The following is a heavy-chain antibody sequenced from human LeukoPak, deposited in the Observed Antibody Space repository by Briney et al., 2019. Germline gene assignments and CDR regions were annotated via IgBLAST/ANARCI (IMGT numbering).Heavy chain of an antibody. J-gene: IGHJ4*02. CDR1: GFTFSSYG. CDR2: ISYDGSNK. D-gene: IGHD2-15*01. V-gene: IGHV3-30*18. CDR3: AKGVLGYCSGGSCYLDY. Sequence: PGGSLRLSCAASGFTFSSYGMHWVRQAPGKGLEWVAVISYDGSNKYYADSVKGRFTISRDNSKNTLYLQMNSLRAEDTAVYYCAKGVLGYCSGGSCYLDYWGQGNLVTVSS.